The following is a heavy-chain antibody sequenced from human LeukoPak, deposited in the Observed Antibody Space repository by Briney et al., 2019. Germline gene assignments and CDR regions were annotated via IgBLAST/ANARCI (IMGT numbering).Heavy chain of an antibody. J-gene: IGHJ4*02. D-gene: IGHD4-17*01. CDR2: INHSGST. V-gene: IGHV4-34*01. CDR3: ARQHDDYGDYYFDY. CDR1: GGSFSGYY. Sequence: SETLSLTCAVYGGSFSGYYWSWIRQPPGKGLEWIGEINHSGSTNYNPSLKSRVTISVDTSKNQFSLKLSSVTAADTAVYYCARQHDDYGDYYFDYWGQGTLVTVSS.